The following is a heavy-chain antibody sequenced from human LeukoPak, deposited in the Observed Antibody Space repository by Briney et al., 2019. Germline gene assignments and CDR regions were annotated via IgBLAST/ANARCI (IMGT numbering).Heavy chain of an antibody. J-gene: IGHJ4*02. V-gene: IGHV4-30-4*08. Sequence: SETLSLTCTVSGGSISSGDYYWSWIRQPPGKGLEWIGYIYYSGSTNYNPSLKSRVTISVDTSKNQFSLKLSSVTAADTAVYYCARSPDDFWSGYYVDYWGQGTLVTVSS. CDR3: ARSPDDFWSGYYVDY. CDR2: IYYSGST. D-gene: IGHD3-3*01. CDR1: GGSISSGDYY.